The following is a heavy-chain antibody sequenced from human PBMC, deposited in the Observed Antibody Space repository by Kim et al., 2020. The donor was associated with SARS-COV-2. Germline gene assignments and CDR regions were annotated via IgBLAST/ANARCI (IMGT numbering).Heavy chain of an antibody. D-gene: IGHD6-19*01. CDR1: GFTFSSYS. V-gene: IGHV3-21*01. Sequence: GGSLRLSCAASGFTFSSYSMNWVRQAPGKGLEWVSSISSSSSYIYYADSVKGRFTISRDNAKNSLYLQMNSLRAEDTAVYYCAREEAVAVVAFDIWGDGTMVTVSS. CDR3: AREEAVAVVAFDI. J-gene: IGHJ3*02. CDR2: ISSSSSYI.